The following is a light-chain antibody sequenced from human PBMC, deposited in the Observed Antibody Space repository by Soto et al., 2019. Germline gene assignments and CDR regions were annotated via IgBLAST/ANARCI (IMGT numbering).Light chain of an antibody. Sequence: DIVMTQSPDSLAVSLGEGATINCKSSQTLFYSSNNKNYLAWYQQKPGQPPKLLFYWASARESGVPDRFSGSGSGTDFTLTISSLQAEDVAGYYCQQYYNPPVTFGGGTKVEIK. J-gene: IGKJ4*01. V-gene: IGKV4-1*01. CDR3: QQYYNPPVT. CDR2: WAS. CDR1: QTLFYSSNNKNY.